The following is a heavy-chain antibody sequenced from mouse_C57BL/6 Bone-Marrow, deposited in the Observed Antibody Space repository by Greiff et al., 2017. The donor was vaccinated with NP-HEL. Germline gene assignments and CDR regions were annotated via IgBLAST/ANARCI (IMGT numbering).Heavy chain of an antibody. CDR3: ARDGAAQATYFDY. J-gene: IGHJ2*01. V-gene: IGHV3-6*01. D-gene: IGHD3-2*02. CDR2: ISYDGSN. Sequence: EVQLQESGPGLVKPSQSLSLTCSVTGYSITSGYYWNWIRQFPGNKLEWMGYISYDGSNNYNPSLKNRISITRDTSKNQFFLKLNSVTTEDTATYYCARDGAAQATYFDYWGQGTTLTVSS. CDR1: GYSITSGYY.